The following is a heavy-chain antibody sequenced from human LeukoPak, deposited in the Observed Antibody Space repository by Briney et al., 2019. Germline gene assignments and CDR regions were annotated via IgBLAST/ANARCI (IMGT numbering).Heavy chain of an antibody. J-gene: IGHJ5*02. CDR1: GFTFSTYE. CDR2: ISSSSSTI. Sequence: GGSLRLSCAASGFTFSTYEVNCVRQAPGKGLEWVSYISSSSSTIYYADSVKGRFTISRDNAKNSLYLQMNSLRDEDTAVYYCARDAEDYGSGSYYNWFDPWGQGTLVTVSS. CDR3: ARDAEDYGSGSYYNWFDP. V-gene: IGHV3-48*02. D-gene: IGHD3-10*01.